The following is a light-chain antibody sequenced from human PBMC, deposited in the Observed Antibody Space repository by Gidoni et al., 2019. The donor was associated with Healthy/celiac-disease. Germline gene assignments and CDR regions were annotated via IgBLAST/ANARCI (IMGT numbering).Light chain of an antibody. CDR1: KLGDKY. V-gene: IGLV3-1*01. CDR3: QAWDSSTHVV. CDR2: QDS. Sequence: SYELTPPPSVSVSPGKTASLTCSGDKLGDKYACWYQQKPGQSPVLVIYQDSKRPSGIPERFSGSNYGNTANLTISGTQAMDEADYYCQAWDSSTHVVFGGGTKLTVL. J-gene: IGLJ2*01.